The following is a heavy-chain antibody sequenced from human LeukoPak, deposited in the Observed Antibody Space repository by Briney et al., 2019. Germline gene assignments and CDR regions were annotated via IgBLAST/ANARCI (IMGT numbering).Heavy chain of an antibody. CDR3: ARGQDTIFGVVSYFDY. Sequence: SQTLSLTCTVSGGSISSGGYYWSWIRQPPGKGLEWIGYIYHSGSTYYNPSLKSRVTISVDRSKNQFSLKLSSVTAADTAVYYCARGQDTIFGVVSYFDYWGQGTLVTVSS. V-gene: IGHV4-30-2*01. D-gene: IGHD3-3*01. J-gene: IGHJ4*02. CDR1: GGSISSGGYY. CDR2: IYHSGST.